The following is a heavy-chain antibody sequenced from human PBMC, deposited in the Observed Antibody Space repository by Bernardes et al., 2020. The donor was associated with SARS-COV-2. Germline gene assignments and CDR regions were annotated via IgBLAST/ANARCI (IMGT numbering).Heavy chain of an antibody. V-gene: IGHV1-2*02. CDR3: ARDPEGRYDFWSGYYFGEGGDYYYGRDV. J-gene: IGHJ6*01. Sequence: ASVKVSCKASGYTFTGYYMHWVRQAPGQGLEWMGWINPNSGDTNYAQKFQGRVTMTRDTSISTAYMELSRLRSDDTAVYYCARDPEGRYDFWSGYYFGEGGDYYYGRDVWGQGTTVTVSS. CDR1: GYTFTGYY. D-gene: IGHD3-3*01. CDR2: INPNSGDT.